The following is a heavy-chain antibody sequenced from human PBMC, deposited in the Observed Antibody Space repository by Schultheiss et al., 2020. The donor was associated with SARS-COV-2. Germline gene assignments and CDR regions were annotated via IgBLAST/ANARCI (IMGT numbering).Heavy chain of an antibody. CDR3: ERDRRANTAMVY. D-gene: IGHD5-18*01. CDR1: GFTFSSYA. J-gene: IGHJ4*02. Sequence: GESLKISCVASGFTFSSYAMHWVRQAPGKGLEWVAVISYDGSNKYYADSVKGRFTISRDNSKNTLYLQMNSLRAEDTAVYYCERDRRANTAMVYWGQGTLVTVSS. V-gene: IGHV3-30*04. CDR2: ISYDGSNK.